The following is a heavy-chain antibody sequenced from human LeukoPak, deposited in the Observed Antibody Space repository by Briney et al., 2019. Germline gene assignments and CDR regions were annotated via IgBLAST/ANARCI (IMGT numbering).Heavy chain of an antibody. D-gene: IGHD3-16*02. CDR1: GYTFTSYA. CDR3: AREGSVDYVWGSYRPFDY. J-gene: IGHJ4*02. Sequence: ASVTVSCKASGYTFTSYAMHWVRQAPGQRLEWMGWINAGNGNTKYSQKFQGRVTITRDTSASTAYMELSSLRSEDTAVYYCAREGSVDYVWGSYRPFDYWGQGTLVTVSS. CDR2: INAGNGNT. V-gene: IGHV1-3*01.